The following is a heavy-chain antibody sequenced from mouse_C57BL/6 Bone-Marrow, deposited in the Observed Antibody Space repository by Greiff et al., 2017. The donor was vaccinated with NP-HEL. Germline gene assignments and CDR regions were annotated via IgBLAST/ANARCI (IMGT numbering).Heavy chain of an antibody. Sequence: EVQLQQSGAELVKPGASVKLSCTASGFNIKDYYMHWVKQRTEQGLEWIGRIDPEDGETKYAAKFQGKATITADTSSNTAYLQLSSLTSEDTAVYYCASLPVEGYFGYWGQGTTLTVSS. V-gene: IGHV14-2*01. CDR1: GFNIKDYY. CDR3: ASLPVEGYFGY. CDR2: IDPEDGET. J-gene: IGHJ2*01.